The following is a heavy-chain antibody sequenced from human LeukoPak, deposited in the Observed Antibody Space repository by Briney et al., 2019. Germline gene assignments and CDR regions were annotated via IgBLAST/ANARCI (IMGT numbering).Heavy chain of an antibody. CDR3: AKVKGWYGEGYFDY. D-gene: IGHD3-10*01. Sequence: GGSLRLSCAAAGFTFNNYAMGWVRQAPGKGLEWVSVIYRDAKTYYADSVKGRFTISRDISKNTLFLQMTSLRAEDTALYYCAKVKGWYGEGYFDYWGQGTLVTVSS. CDR2: IYRDAKT. V-gene: IGHV3-23*03. CDR1: GFTFNNYA. J-gene: IGHJ4*02.